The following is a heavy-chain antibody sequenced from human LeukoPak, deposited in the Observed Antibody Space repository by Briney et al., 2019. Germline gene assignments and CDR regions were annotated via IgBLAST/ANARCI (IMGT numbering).Heavy chain of an antibody. V-gene: IGHV3-23*01. CDR3: ARAIRYFDWLLSYYFDY. D-gene: IGHD3-9*01. Sequence: GGSLRLSCAVSGFTFSSYGMSWVRQAPGKGLEWVSAISGSGGSTYYADSVKGRFTISRDNSKNTLYLQMNSLRAEDTAVYYCARAIRYFDWLLSYYFDYWGQGTLVTVSS. CDR2: ISGSGGST. J-gene: IGHJ4*02. CDR1: GFTFSSYG.